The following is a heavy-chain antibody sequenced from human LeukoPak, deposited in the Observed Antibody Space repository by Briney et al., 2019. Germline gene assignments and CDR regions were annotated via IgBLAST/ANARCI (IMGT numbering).Heavy chain of an antibody. J-gene: IGHJ4*02. CDR2: IYYSGST. D-gene: IGHD3-22*01. CDR1: GGSISSYY. V-gene: IGHV4-59*01. CDR3: ARGITMIVVVD. Sequence: PSETLSLTCTVSGGSISSYYWSWIRQPPGKGLEWIGYIYYSGSTNYNPSLKSRVTISVDTSKNQFSLKLSSVTAADTAVYYCARGITMIVVVDWGQGTLVTVSS.